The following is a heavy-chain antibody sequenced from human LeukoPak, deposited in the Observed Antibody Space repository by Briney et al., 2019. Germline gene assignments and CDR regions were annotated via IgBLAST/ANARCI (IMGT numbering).Heavy chain of an antibody. D-gene: IGHD3-10*01. CDR3: ASLYGSGSYSNYYYYYGMDV. Sequence: PGGSLRLSCAASGFTFSSYWMHWVRQAPGKGLVWVSRINSDRSSTSYADSVKGRFTISRDNAKNTLYLQMNSLRAEGTAVYYCASLYGSGSYSNYYYYYGMDVWGKGTTVTVSS. CDR2: INSDRSST. CDR1: GFTFSSYW. J-gene: IGHJ6*04. V-gene: IGHV3-74*01.